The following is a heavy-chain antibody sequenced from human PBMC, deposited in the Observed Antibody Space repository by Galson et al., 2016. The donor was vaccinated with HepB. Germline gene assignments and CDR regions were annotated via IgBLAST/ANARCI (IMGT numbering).Heavy chain of an antibody. J-gene: IGHJ4*01. Sequence: SVKVSCKASGYTFASYDIHWVRQATGQGLEWMGWMNPNTGSTGYAQKFQGRVTMTRFSSITTAFMELSSLTSADTAVYYCARGSAWSHFDNWGRGTLVTVSS. CDR2: MNPNTGST. V-gene: IGHV1-8*01. CDR3: ARGSAWSHFDN. CDR1: GYTFASYD. D-gene: IGHD2-8*02.